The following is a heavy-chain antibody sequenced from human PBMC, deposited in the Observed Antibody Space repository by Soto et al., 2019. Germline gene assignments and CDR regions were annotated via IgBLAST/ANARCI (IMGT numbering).Heavy chain of an antibody. Sequence: SLRLSCAASGFTFSSYWMSWVRQAPGRGLEWVANIKQDGSEKYYVDSVKGRFTISRDNAKNSLYLQMNSLRAEDTAVYYCARVPQTKGVVPLDGMDVWGQGTTVTVSS. D-gene: IGHD3-3*01. CDR2: IKQDGSEK. V-gene: IGHV3-7*01. J-gene: IGHJ6*02. CDR1: GFTFSSYW. CDR3: ARVPQTKGVVPLDGMDV.